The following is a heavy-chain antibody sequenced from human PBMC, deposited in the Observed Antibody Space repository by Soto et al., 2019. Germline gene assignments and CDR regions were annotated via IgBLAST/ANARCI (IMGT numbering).Heavy chain of an antibody. D-gene: IGHD4-17*01. CDR2: ISGSGGST. Sequence: EVQLLESGGGLVQPGGSLRLSCAASGFTFSSYAMSWVRQAPGKGLEWVSAISGSGGSTYYADSVKGRFTISRDNSKNTLYLQMNSLRAEDTAVHYCAKRHDYGDYYYYYMDVWGKGTTVTVSS. J-gene: IGHJ6*03. CDR1: GFTFSSYA. CDR3: AKRHDYGDYYYYYMDV. V-gene: IGHV3-23*01.